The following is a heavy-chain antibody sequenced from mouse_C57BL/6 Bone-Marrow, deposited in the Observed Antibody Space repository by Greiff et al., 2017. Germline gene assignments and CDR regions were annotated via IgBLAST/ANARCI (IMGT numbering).Heavy chain of an antibody. J-gene: IGHJ4*01. D-gene: IGHD1-1*01. CDR1: GYTFTDYN. CDR2: INPNNGGT. Sequence: VQLQQSGPELVKPGASVKIPCKASGYTFTDYNMDWVKQSHGKSLEWIGDINPNNGGTIYNQKFKGKATLSVDKSSSTAYMELRSLTSEDTAVYYCARGYYGSPDYYAMDYWGQGTSVTVSS. CDR3: ARGYYGSPDYYAMDY. V-gene: IGHV1-18*01.